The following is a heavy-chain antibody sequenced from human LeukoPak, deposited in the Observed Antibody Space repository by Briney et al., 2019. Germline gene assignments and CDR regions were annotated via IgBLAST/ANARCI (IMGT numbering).Heavy chain of an antibody. Sequence: SVKVSCKASGGTFSSYAISWVRQAPGQGLEWMGGIIPIFGTANYAQNFQGRVTITADESTSTAYMELSSLRSEDTAVYYCARDGSVSSGYPNYWGQGTLVTVSS. CDR1: GGTFSSYA. CDR2: IIPIFGTA. D-gene: IGHD3-22*01. V-gene: IGHV1-69*13. CDR3: ARDGSVSSGYPNY. J-gene: IGHJ4*02.